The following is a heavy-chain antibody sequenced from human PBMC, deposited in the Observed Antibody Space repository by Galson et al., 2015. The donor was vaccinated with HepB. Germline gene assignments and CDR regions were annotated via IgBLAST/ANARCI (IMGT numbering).Heavy chain of an antibody. D-gene: IGHD2-2*01. CDR2: ISSSSSII. J-gene: IGHJ4*02. Sequence: SLRLSCAASGFRFYSYSMNWVRQTPGKGLEWVSYISSSSSIINYADSVKGRLTISRDNAKNSLYLQMNSLRAEDTAVYYCARASDLDYCGQGTLVTVSS. CDR1: GFRFYSYS. V-gene: IGHV3-48*01. CDR3: ARASDLDY.